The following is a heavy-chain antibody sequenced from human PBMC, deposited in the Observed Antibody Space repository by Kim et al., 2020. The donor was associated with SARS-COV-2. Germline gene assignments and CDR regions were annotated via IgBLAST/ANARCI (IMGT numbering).Heavy chain of an antibody. CDR3: ARVRIRWGAAAGMGYFDY. J-gene: IGHJ4*02. V-gene: IGHV3-11*01. Sequence: KGRFNISRANAKNSLYLQMNSLRAEDTAVYYCARVRIRWGAAAGMGYFDYWGQGTLVTVSS. D-gene: IGHD6-13*01.